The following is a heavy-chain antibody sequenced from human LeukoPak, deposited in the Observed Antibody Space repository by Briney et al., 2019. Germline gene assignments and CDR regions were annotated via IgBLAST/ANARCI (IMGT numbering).Heavy chain of an antibody. D-gene: IGHD3-10*01. Sequence: PSETLTLTCTVSGGSISSSSYYWGWIRQPPGKGLEWIGSIYYSGSTYYNPSLKSRVTISVDTSKNQFSLKLSSVTAADTAVYYCARVHGSGMGGFDYWGQGTLVTVSS. CDR2: IYYSGST. J-gene: IGHJ4*02. CDR3: ARVHGSGMGGFDY. V-gene: IGHV4-39*07. CDR1: GGSISSSSYY.